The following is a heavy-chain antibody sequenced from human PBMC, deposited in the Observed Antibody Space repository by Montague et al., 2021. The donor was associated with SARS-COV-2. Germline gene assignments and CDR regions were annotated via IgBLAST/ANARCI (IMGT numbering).Heavy chain of an antibody. CDR1: GFSLSTSGMR. J-gene: IGHJ4*02. CDR3: ARPYYDILTAYCTPLDS. V-gene: IGHV2-70*04. Sequence: ALVKPTQTLTLTCTFSGFSLSTSGMRASWIRQPPGKALEWLARIDWDDDKFYSTSLKTRLTISKDTSKNQVVLTMTNMDPVDTATYYCARPYYDILTAYCTPLDSGGQGTRAT. CDR2: IDWDDDK. D-gene: IGHD3-9*01.